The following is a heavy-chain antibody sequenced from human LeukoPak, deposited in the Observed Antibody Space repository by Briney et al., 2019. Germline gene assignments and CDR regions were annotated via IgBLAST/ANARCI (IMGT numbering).Heavy chain of an antibody. CDR2: IYYSGST. J-gene: IGHJ5*02. CDR3: ARHGVEMATIGWFDP. CDR1: GGSISSYF. Sequence: SETLSLTCTVSGGSISSYFWSWIRQPPGKGLEWIGYIYYSGSTNYSPSLKSRVTISVDTSKNQFSLRLRSVTAADTAVYFCARHGVEMATIGWFDPWGQGTLVTVSS. D-gene: IGHD5-24*01. V-gene: IGHV4-59*08.